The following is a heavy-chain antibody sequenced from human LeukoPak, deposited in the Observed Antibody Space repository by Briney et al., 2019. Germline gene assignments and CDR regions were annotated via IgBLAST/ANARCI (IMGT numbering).Heavy chain of an antibody. V-gene: IGHV3-7*01. Sequence: GGSLRLSCAASGFTFSDSWMSWVRQAPGKGLEWVANVNPDGSAKDYVDSVKGRFTISRGNAGNSLFLQMSSLRAEDTAVYYCATYTHWVAGDVWGQGTTVTVSS. CDR3: ATYTHWVAGDV. CDR1: GFTFSDSW. CDR2: VNPDGSAK. J-gene: IGHJ6*02. D-gene: IGHD3-16*01.